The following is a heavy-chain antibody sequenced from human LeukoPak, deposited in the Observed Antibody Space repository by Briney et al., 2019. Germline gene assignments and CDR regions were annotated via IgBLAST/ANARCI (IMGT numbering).Heavy chain of an antibody. J-gene: IGHJ4*02. V-gene: IGHV3-23*01. CDR1: GFTFSAYV. D-gene: IGHD3-10*01. CDR2: ISDTGGST. CDR3: VGPLDY. Sequence: GGSLRLSCAASGFTFSAYVMSWVRQAPGKGLEWVSAISDTGGSTYYADSVKGRFTISRDNSKNTLYLQMNSLRAEDTAVYYCVGPLDYWGQGTLVTVSS.